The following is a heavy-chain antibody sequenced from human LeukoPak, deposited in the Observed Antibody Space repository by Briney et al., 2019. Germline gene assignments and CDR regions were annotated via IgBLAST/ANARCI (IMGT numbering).Heavy chain of an antibody. Sequence: GGSLRLSCAGSGFTFSNYSINWVRQAPGKGLEWVSSISPSSHYIYYADSVRGRFTISRDQANNTLYLQMNTLRDEDTAVYYCARGPRYSFYWGQGTLVSVSS. CDR3: ARGPRYSFY. V-gene: IGHV3-21*04. CDR1: GFTFSNYS. D-gene: IGHD6-13*01. CDR2: ISPSSHYI. J-gene: IGHJ4*02.